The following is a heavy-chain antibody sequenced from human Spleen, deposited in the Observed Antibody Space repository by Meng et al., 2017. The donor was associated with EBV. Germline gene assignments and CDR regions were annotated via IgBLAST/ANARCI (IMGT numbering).Heavy chain of an antibody. CDR1: GSIFSTDD. J-gene: IGHJ4*02. V-gene: IGHV7-4-1*02. CDR3: ANETRGCAAHGD. CDR2: IINYTGRT. D-gene: IGHD1-1*01. Sequence: KTPQTPVLTSTHASGSIFSTDDIHWWRHDHAQRLQWRVWIINYTGRTKYDQCFKGRFVFSLDTSTSPFYLKMSNLTADDTAIYYCANETRGCAAHGDWGQGTLVTVSS.